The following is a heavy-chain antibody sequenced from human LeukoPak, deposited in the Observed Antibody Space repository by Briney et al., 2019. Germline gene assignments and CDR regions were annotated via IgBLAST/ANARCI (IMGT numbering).Heavy chain of an antibody. D-gene: IGHD2-8*02. CDR1: GFTFSSYW. CDR3: AKLTAGVSDY. V-gene: IGHV3-23*01. Sequence: GGSLRLSCAASGFTFSSYWMSWVRQAPGKGLKWVSTISGSGGGTYYADSVMGRFTISRDNSKNTLYLQMNSLRAEDTAVYYCAKLTAGVSDYWGQGTLVTVSS. J-gene: IGHJ4*02. CDR2: ISGSGGGT.